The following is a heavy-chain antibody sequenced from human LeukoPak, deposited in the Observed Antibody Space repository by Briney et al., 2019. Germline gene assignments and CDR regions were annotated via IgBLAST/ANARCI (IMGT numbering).Heavy chain of an antibody. CDR2: IKQDGSEK. CDR3: ARDWARTYYDILTGYPPPPDGGDY. J-gene: IGHJ4*02. D-gene: IGHD3-9*01. V-gene: IGHV3-7*03. CDR1: GFTFSSYG. Sequence: PGGSQRLSCAASGFTFSSYGMHWVRQAPGKGLEWVANIKQDGSEKYYVDSVKGRFTISRDNAKNSLYLQMNSLRAEDTAVYYCARDWARTYYDILTGYPPPPDGGDYWGQGTLATVSS.